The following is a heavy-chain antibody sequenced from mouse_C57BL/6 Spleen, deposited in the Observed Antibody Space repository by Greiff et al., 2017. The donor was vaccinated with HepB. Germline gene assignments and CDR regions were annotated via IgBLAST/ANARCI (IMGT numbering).Heavy chain of an antibody. V-gene: IGHV1-64*01. CDR1: GYTFTSYW. J-gene: IGHJ4*01. D-gene: IGHD1-1*01. Sequence: QVQLQQPGAELVKPGASVKLSCKASGYTFTSYWMHWVKQRPGQGLEWIGMIHPNSGSTNYNEKFKSKATLTVDKSSSTAYMQLGILTSEDSAVYCCARSGGSSYGAMDYWGQGTSVTVSS. CDR3: ARSGGSSYGAMDY. CDR2: IHPNSGST.